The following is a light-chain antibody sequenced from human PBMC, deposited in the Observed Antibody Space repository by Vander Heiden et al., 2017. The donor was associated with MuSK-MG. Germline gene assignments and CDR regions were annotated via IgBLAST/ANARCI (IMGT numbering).Light chain of an antibody. Sequence: DIQMTQSPSSLSASVGDRVTITCRASQSISSYLNWYQQKPGKAPKLLIYAASSVQSGVSSRFSGSGSGTDFTLASSSLQPEDFETYDCQQSYSTPMDTVGKGTKLEIK. CDR1: QSISSY. CDR2: AAS. V-gene: IGKV1-39*01. CDR3: QQSYSTPMDT. J-gene: IGKJ2*01.